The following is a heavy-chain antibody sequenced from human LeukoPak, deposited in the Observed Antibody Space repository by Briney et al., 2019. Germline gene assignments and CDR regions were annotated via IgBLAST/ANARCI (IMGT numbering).Heavy chain of an antibody. CDR2: IYYSGST. CDR1: GGSISSSSYY. CDR3: ARTRIAVAGPEGEFDY. D-gene: IGHD6-19*01. J-gene: IGHJ4*02. Sequence: PSETLSLTCTVSGGSISSSSYYWGWIRQPPGKGLEWIGSIYYSGSTYYNPSLKSRVTISVDTSKNQFSLKLSSVTAADTAVYYCARTRIAVAGPEGEFDYWGQGTLVTVSS. V-gene: IGHV4-39*07.